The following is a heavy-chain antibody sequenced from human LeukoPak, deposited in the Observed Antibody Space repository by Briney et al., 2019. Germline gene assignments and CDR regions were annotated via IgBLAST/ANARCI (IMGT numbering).Heavy chain of an antibody. CDR3: AKLLNRHILVPVSPAFAN. V-gene: IGHV3-23*01. CDR2: ISGTGGST. J-gene: IGHJ4*02. CDR1: GFTFSSSA. Sequence: GGSLRLSCAASGFTFSSSAMSWVRQAPGKGLEWVSTISGTGGSTYYADSVKGRFTISRDNSKNSLYLQMNSLRAEDTAVYYCAKLLNRHILVPVSPAFANWDQGTLVTVSS. D-gene: IGHD3-22*01.